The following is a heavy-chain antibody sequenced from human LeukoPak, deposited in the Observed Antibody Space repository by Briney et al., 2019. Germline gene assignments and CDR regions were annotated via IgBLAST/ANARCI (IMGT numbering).Heavy chain of an antibody. D-gene: IGHD2-21*02. J-gene: IGHJ4*02. CDR2: ISSSSSTI. CDR1: GFTFSSYS. Sequence: GGSLRLPCAASGFTFSSYSMSWVRQAPGKGLEWVSSISSSSSTIYYADSVRGRFTISRDNAKNSLYLQMNTLRDEDTAVYYCARSVVVTSRRPELRYFDYWGQGTLVTVSS. CDR3: ARSVVVTSRRPELRYFDY. V-gene: IGHV3-48*02.